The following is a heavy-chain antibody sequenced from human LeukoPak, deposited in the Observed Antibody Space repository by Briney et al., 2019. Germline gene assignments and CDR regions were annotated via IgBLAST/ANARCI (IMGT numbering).Heavy chain of an antibody. CDR1: GFNFDAYA. CDR3: SRSPDFWSALDF. Sequence: GRSLRLSCAASGFNFDAYAMHWVRQVPGRGLEWVSGVSRDSTRMAYADSVKGRFTISRDNAKNSLYLQMTSLRPEDTAVYYCSRSPDFWSALDFWGQGTLVAVSS. J-gene: IGHJ4*02. V-gene: IGHV3-9*01. CDR2: VSRDSTRM. D-gene: IGHD3-3*01.